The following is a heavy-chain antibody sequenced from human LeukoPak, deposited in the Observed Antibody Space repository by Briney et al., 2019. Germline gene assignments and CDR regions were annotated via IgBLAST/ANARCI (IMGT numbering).Heavy chain of an antibody. CDR2: IYHSGST. Sequence: SETLSLTCAVSGVSISSSNWWHWVRQPPGKGLEWIGEIYHSGSTNYNPSLKSRVTISIDKSKNQFSLKLSSVTAADTAVYYCAKVSADRVHYYMDVWGKGTTVTVSS. J-gene: IGHJ6*03. CDR3: AKVSADRVHYYMDV. CDR1: GVSISSSNW. D-gene: IGHD2/OR15-2a*01. V-gene: IGHV4-4*02.